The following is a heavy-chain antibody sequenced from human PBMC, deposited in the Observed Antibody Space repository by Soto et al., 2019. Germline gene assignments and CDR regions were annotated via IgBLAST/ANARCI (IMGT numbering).Heavy chain of an antibody. J-gene: IGHJ4*02. CDR1: GGTFSSYA. CDR2: INPNSGDT. CDR3: ARESDCSTSSCHLDY. Sequence: ASVKVSCKASGGTFSSYAISWVRQAPGQGLEWMGGINPNSGDTNYPQRFQGRVTMTGDTSISTAYMELSGLRSDDTAVYYCARESDCSTSSCHLDYWGQGTLVTVSS. D-gene: IGHD2-2*01. V-gene: IGHV1-2*02.